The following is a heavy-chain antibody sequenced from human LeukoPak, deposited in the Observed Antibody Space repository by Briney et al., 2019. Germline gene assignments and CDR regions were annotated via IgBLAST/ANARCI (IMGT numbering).Heavy chain of an antibody. Sequence: GGSLRLSCAASGFTFSSYGMHWVRQAPGKGLEWVAVISYDGSNKYYADSVKGRFTISRDNPKNTLYLQMNSLRAEDTAVYYCAKESSGSYFDYWGQGTLVTVSS. V-gene: IGHV3-30*18. J-gene: IGHJ4*02. D-gene: IGHD1-26*01. CDR2: ISYDGSNK. CDR3: AKESSGSYFDY. CDR1: GFTFSSYG.